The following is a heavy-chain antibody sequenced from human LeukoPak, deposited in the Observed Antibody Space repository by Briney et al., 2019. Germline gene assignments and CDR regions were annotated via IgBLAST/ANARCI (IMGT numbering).Heavy chain of an antibody. V-gene: IGHV1-18*01. J-gene: IGHJ4*02. D-gene: IGHD3-10*01. CDR3: ARDLGDGFLHY. Sequence: ASVKVSCKASGYTFTSYGISWVRQAPGQGLEWMGWISAYNGNTNYAQKIQGRVTMTTDTYTSTAYMDLRSLRSDDTAVYYCARDLGDGFLHYWGQGTLVTVSS. CDR2: ISAYNGNT. CDR1: GYTFTSYG.